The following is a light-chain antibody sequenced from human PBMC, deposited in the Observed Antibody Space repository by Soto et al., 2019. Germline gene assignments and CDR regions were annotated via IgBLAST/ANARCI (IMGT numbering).Light chain of an antibody. J-gene: IGLJ1*01. Sequence: QSALTQPPSASGSPGQSVTISCTGTSSDVGGYNYVSWYQQHPGKAPKLMIYEVSKRPSGVPDRFSGSNSGNTATLTISRVEAGDEADYYCQVWDSSSDHHVFGTGTKVTVL. CDR3: QVWDSSSDHHV. V-gene: IGLV2-8*01. CDR1: SSDVGGYNY. CDR2: EVS.